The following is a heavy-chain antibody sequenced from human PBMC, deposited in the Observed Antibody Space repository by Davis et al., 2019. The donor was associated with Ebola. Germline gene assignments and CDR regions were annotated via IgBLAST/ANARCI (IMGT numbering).Heavy chain of an antibody. J-gene: IGHJ4*02. CDR2: VSISGRDT. CDR3: AQGSSPDN. CDR1: GFTFGSYA. D-gene: IGHD6-6*01. Sequence: PGGSLRLSCVASGFTFGSYAMSWVRQPPGEGLQWVSTVSISGRDTYYIDSVMGRFTVSRDNSKNTVFLQMNSLRVEDTAHYYCAQGSSPDNWGPGTLVTVSS. V-gene: IGHV3-23*01.